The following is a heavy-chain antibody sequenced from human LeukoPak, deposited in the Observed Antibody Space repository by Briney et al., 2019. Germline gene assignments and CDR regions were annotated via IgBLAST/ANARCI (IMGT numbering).Heavy chain of an antibody. D-gene: IGHD1-1*01. Sequence: GGSLRLSCAASGFTFSSDAMSWVRQAPGKGLEWVSTINYSGGTTYYADSVKGRFTISRDNAKNSLYLQMNSLRAEDTAVYYCARAGRPGPYYYYMDVWGKGTTVTVSS. CDR2: INYSGGTT. J-gene: IGHJ6*03. V-gene: IGHV3-23*01. CDR3: ARAGRPGPYYYYMDV. CDR1: GFTFSSDA.